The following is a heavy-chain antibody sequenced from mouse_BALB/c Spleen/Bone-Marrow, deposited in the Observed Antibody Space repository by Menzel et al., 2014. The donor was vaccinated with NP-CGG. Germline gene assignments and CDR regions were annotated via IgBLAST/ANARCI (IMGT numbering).Heavy chain of an antibody. CDR2: IYPGDFNT. V-gene: IGHV1S56*01. J-gene: IGHJ3*01. CDR3: ARDDYAY. Sequence: VQLQQSGPELVKPGASVRISCKASGYTFTSYYIHWVKQRPGQGLEWIGWIYPGDFNTKYNEKFKGKATLTADKSSSTAYMQLSSLTSEDSAVYFCARDDYAYWGQGTPVTVSA. CDR1: GYTFTSYY. D-gene: IGHD2-4*01.